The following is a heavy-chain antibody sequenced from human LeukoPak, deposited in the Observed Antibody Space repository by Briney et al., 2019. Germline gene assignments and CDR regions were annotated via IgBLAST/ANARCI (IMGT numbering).Heavy chain of an antibody. CDR3: AMVRGVNYYFDY. CDR2: IYHSGST. Sequence: SETLSLTCTVSGYSISSGYYWGWIRQPPGKGLEWIGSIYHSGSTYYNPSLESRVTISVDTSKNQFSLKLSSVTAADTAVYYCAMVRGVNYYFDYWGQGTLVTVS. V-gene: IGHV4-38-2*02. J-gene: IGHJ4*02. D-gene: IGHD3-10*01. CDR1: GYSISSGYY.